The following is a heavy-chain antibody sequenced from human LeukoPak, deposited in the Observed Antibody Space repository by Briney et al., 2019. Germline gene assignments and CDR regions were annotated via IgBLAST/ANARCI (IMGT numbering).Heavy chain of an antibody. CDR1: GFTFNLYH. CDR2: ISSSSTTI. CDR3: AREFNSFLFDCSGGQCLFMS. J-gene: IGHJ4*02. D-gene: IGHD2-15*01. Sequence: ETGGSLRLSCAASGFTFNLYHMNWVRQAPGKGLEWVSYISSSSTTIYYADSVKGRFTISRDNAKNSLYLQMNNLRAEDTAMYYCAREFNSFLFDCSGGQCLFMSWGQGVLVTVSS. V-gene: IGHV3-48*04.